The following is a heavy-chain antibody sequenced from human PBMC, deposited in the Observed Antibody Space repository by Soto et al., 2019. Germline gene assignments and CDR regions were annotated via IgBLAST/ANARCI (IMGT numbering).Heavy chain of an antibody. CDR3: ASSRSGSGSFDY. CDR2: IWYDGSNK. Sequence: QVQLVESGGGVVQPGRSLRLSCAASGFTFSSYGTHWVRQAPGKGLEWVAVIWYDGSNKYYADSVKGRFTISRDNSKNTLYLQMNSLRAEDTAVYYCASSRSGSGSFDYWGQGTLVTVSS. V-gene: IGHV3-33*01. CDR1: GFTFSSYG. J-gene: IGHJ4*02. D-gene: IGHD3-10*01.